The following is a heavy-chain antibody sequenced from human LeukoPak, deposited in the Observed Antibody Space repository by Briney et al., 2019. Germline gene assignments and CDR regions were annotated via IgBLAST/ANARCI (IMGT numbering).Heavy chain of an antibody. CDR3: ARDTSEGDYAWWFDP. Sequence: ASVKVSCKASGYSFTSHYMHWVRQAPGQGLEWMGLINPRGTATRYAESFQGRLTLTRVLSTSTDYMELSSLRSDDTAVYFCARDTSEGDYAWWFDPWGQGTLVTVAS. V-gene: IGHV1-46*01. D-gene: IGHD3-16*01. J-gene: IGHJ5*02. CDR1: GYSFTSHY. CDR2: INPRGTAT.